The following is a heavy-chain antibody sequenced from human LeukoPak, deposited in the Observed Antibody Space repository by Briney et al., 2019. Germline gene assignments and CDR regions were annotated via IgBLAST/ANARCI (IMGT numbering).Heavy chain of an antibody. D-gene: IGHD2-15*01. CDR3: ARGGGGWTLDY. CDR1: GGSMNSYY. V-gene: IGHV4-59*01. CDR2: TFNSGST. Sequence: KPSETLSLTCIVSGGSMNSYYWSWIRQPPEKGLEWIGYTFNSGSTRYTPSLKSRVPISADTSKNLRSRRLSSVTTGDTAVYYSARGGGGWTLDYWGHGTLVTVSS. J-gene: IGHJ4*01.